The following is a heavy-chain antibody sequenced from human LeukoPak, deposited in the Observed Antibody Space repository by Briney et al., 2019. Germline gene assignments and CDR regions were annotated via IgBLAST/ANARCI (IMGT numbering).Heavy chain of an antibody. CDR3: ARHVGVRYSRNWFDP. J-gene: IGHJ5*02. CDR1: GGSFSGYY. CDR2: INHSGST. V-gene: IGHV4-34*01. Sequence: PSETLSLTCAVYGGSFSGYYWSWIRQPPGKGLEWIGEINHSGSTNYNPSLKSRVTISVDTSKNQFSLKLSSVTAADTAVYYCARHVGVRYSRNWFDPWGQGTLVTVSS. D-gene: IGHD3-3*01.